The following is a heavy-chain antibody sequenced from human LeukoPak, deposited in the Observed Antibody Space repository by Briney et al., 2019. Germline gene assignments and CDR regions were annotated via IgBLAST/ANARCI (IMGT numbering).Heavy chain of an antibody. CDR1: GYTFTNYP. CDR3: ARGGYQSGMGV. CDR2: SNAGNGNT. Sequence: ASVKVSCKASGYTFTNYPIHWVRQAPGQRLEWMGWSNAGNGNTKYSQDFQGRVTISRDTSANTAHMELSSLRFEDMGVYYCARGGYQSGMGVWGQGTTVTVS. J-gene: IGHJ6*02. D-gene: IGHD5-12*01. V-gene: IGHV1-3*02.